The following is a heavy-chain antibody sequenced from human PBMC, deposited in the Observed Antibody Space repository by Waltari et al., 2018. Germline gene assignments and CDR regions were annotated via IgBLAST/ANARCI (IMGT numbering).Heavy chain of an antibody. CDR3: ARASGWSPNWFDP. CDR1: GFTFGSYW. V-gene: IGHV3-7*01. D-gene: IGHD6-19*01. Sequence: EVQLVESGGGLVQPGGSLRLSCAASGFTFGSYWMSWLRRAPGKGLEWVASIKQDGSEKYCVDSVKGRFTISRDNAKNSLYLQMNSLRADDTAVYYCARASGWSPNWFDPWGQGTLVTVSS. J-gene: IGHJ5*02. CDR2: IKQDGSEK.